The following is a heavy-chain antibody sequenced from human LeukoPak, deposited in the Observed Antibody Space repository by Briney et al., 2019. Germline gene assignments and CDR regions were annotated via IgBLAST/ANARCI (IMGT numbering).Heavy chain of an antibody. CDR2: IYYSGST. J-gene: IGHJ4*02. CDR1: GGSISSSSYY. V-gene: IGHV4-39*07. D-gene: IGHD6-19*01. CDR3: ARELVAGSGLDY. Sequence: PSETLSLTCTVSGGSISSSSYYWGWIRQPPGKGLEWIGSIYYSGSTYYNPSLKSRVTISVDTSKNQFSLKLSSVTAADTAVYYCARELVAGSGLDYWGQGTLVTVSS.